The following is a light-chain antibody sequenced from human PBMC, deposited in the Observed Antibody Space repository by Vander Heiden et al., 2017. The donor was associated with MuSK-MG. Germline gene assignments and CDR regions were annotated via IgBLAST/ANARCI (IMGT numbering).Light chain of an antibody. V-gene: IGKV2-28*01. CDR2: LGS. Sequence: DHVITPSPLSLPVTPGEPASISCRSSQSLLHSNGYNYLDWYLQKPGQSPQLLIYLGSNRASGVPDRFSGSGSGTDFTLKISRVEAEDVGVYYCMQALQTPVTFGPGTKVDIK. CDR3: MQALQTPVT. CDR1: QSLLHSNGYNY. J-gene: IGKJ3*01.